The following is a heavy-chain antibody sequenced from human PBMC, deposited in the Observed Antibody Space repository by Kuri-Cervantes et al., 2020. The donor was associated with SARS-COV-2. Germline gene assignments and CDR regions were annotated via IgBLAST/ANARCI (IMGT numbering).Heavy chain of an antibody. D-gene: IGHD3-3*01. V-gene: IGHV1-3*01. CDR3: ARMRIYDFWSNPIDY. J-gene: IGHJ4*02. CDR1: GYTFTSYG. Sequence: ASVKVSCKASGYTFTSYGISWVRQAPGQGLEWMGWINAGNGNTKYSQKFQGRVTITRDTSASTAYMELSSLRSEDTAVYYCARMRIYDFWSNPIDYWGQGTLVTVSS. CDR2: INAGNGNT.